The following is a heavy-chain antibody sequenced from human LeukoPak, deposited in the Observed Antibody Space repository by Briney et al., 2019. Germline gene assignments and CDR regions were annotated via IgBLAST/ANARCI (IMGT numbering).Heavy chain of an antibody. CDR2: IKQVGSEK. Sequence: GGSLRLSCAASGFTFSSHCLNWVRQAPGKGLEWVANIKQVGSEKNYVDSVKGRFTISRDNAKNSLYLQMNNLRAEDTAIYYCARDYGDSYHYGMDVWGQGTTVTVSS. V-gene: IGHV3-7*01. D-gene: IGHD4-17*01. CDR3: ARDYGDSYHYGMDV. J-gene: IGHJ6*02. CDR1: GFTFSSHC.